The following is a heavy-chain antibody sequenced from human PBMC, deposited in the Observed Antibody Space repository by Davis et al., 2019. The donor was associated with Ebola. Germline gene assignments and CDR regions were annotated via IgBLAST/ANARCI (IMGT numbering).Heavy chain of an antibody. D-gene: IGHD5-12*01. Sequence: ASVKVSCKASGGTFSSYAISWVRQAPGQGLEWMGWISAYNGNTNYAQKLQGRVTMTTDTSTSTAYMELRSLRSDDKAVYYCARVGGYDNFDYWGQGTLVTVSS. CDR3: ARVGGYDNFDY. CDR2: ISAYNGNT. V-gene: IGHV1-18*01. J-gene: IGHJ4*02. CDR1: GGTFSSYA.